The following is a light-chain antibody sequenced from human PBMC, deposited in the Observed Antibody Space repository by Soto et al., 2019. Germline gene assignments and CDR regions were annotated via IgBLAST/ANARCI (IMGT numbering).Light chain of an antibody. Sequence: DIQMTQSPSTLSASVGDRVTITCRASQSIQTWLAWYQQKPGKVPKVLIYKASSLESGVPSRFSGSGFGTEFTLTISSLQPDDFATYYCQQYRTFWTFGQGTKVEIK. V-gene: IGKV1-5*03. CDR2: KAS. CDR1: QSIQTW. J-gene: IGKJ1*01. CDR3: QQYRTFWT.